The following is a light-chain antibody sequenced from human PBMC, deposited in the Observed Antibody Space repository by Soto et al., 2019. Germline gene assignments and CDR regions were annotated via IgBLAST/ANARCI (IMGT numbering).Light chain of an antibody. Sequence: EIVLTQSPATLSLSPGETATLSCRASESVSRYVAWYQQKPGQAPRLLIYDASNRATGIPTRFSGSGSGTDCTSTITRLQPDDFAVYDRRHRSPTFGGGTKVEI. J-gene: IGKJ4*01. CDR3: RHRSPT. V-gene: IGKV3-11*01. CDR1: ESVSRY. CDR2: DAS.